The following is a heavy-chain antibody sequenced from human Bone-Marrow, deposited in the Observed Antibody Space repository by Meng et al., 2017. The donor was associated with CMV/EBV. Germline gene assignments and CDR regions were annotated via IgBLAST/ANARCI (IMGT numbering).Heavy chain of an antibody. CDR3: AKDYCSSTSCSSFQH. Sequence: GGSLRLSCAASGFAFNNYGLHWIRQAPGKGLEWVAVIWYDGSNKYYADSVKGRFTISRDNSKNTLYLQMNSLRAEDTAVYYCAKDYCSSTSCSSFQHWGQGTLVTVSS. V-gene: IGHV3-33*06. CDR1: GFAFNNYG. J-gene: IGHJ1*01. CDR2: IWYDGSNK. D-gene: IGHD2-2*01.